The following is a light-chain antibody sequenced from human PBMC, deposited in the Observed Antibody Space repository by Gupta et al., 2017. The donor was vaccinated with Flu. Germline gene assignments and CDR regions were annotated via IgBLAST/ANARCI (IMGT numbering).Light chain of an antibody. CDR1: SSDIGAYKY. V-gene: IGLV2-8*01. Sequence: QSALTQPPSASGSRGQSVTISCSGTSSDIGAYKYVSWYQQYPGKAPNLILSEVSKRPSGVPDRFSGSKSGNTASLTVSGLQPEDEADYYCSSYTGSFRLLFGRGTKVTVL. CDR3: SSYTGSFRLL. CDR2: EVS. J-gene: IGLJ2*01.